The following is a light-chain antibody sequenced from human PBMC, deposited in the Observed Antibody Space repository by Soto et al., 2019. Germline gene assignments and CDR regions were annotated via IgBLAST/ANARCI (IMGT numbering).Light chain of an antibody. Sequence: DIQMTQSQSSVSASVGDRVTITCRASQGITSWLAWYQQKPGRAPKLLIYAASSLQSGVPSRFSGSGSGRDFTGTVSSLEPGDFAPYYCQQTSSFPLNFGGGTKVESK. V-gene: IGKV1-12*01. CDR3: QQTSSFPLN. J-gene: IGKJ4*01. CDR2: AAS. CDR1: QGITSW.